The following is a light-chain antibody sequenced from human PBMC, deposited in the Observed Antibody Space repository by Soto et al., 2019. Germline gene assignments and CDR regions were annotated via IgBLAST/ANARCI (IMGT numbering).Light chain of an antibody. CDR2: GNT. Sequence: QSVLTQPPSVSGAPGQRVTISCTGSSSNIGADSDVHWYQQLPGTAPKLLIYGNTNRPSGVPDRFSGSKSGTSASLAITGLQAEDEADYYCQSYDSSLSGWVFGGGTKLTV. CDR3: QSYDSSLSGWV. V-gene: IGLV1-40*01. CDR1: SSNIGADSD. J-gene: IGLJ3*02.